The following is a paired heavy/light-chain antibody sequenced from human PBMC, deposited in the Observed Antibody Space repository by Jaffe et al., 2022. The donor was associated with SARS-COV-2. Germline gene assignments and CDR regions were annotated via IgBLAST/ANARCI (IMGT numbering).Light chain of an antibody. Sequence: DIVMTQSPLSLPVTPGEPASISCRSSQSLLHSNGYNYLDWYLQKPGQSPQLLIYLGSNRASGVPDRFSGSGSGTDFTLKISRVEAEDVGVYYCMQALQTLYTFGQGTKLEIK. J-gene: IGKJ2*01. V-gene: IGKV2-28*01. CDR2: LGS. CDR1: QSLLHSNGYNY. CDR3: MQALQTLYT.
Heavy chain of an antibody. CDR3: ARDGEYDYVWGSYRYAGFDY. J-gene: IGHJ4*02. V-gene: IGHV3-30*04. Sequence: QVQLVESGGGVVQPGRSLRLSCAASGFTFSSYAMHWVRQAPGKGLEWVAVISYDGSNKYYADSVKGRFTISRDNSKNTLYLQMNSLRAEDTAVYYCARDGEYDYVWGSYRYAGFDYWGQGTLVTVSS. CDR1: GFTFSSYA. CDR2: ISYDGSNK. D-gene: IGHD3-16*02.